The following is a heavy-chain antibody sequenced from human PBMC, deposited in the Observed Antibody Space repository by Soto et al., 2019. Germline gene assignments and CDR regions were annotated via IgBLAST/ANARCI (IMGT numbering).Heavy chain of an antibody. J-gene: IGHJ6*02. D-gene: IGHD2-21*02. V-gene: IGHV3-48*02. CDR2: ISSSSSTI. CDR1: GFTLSSHS. CDR3: ARDAYCGGDCPGRAYGMDV. Sequence: PGGSLRLSCAASGFTLSSHSMNWVRQAPGKGLVWVSYISSSSSTIYYADSVKGRFTISRDNAENSLYLQMNSLRDEDTAVYYCARDAYCGGDCPGRAYGMDVWGQRTTVTVSS.